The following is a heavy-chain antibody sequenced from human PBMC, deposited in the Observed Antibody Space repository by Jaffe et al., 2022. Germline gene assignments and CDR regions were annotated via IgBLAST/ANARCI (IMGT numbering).Heavy chain of an antibody. CDR3: ASLYSGSHYYYYYYYMDV. J-gene: IGHJ6*03. D-gene: IGHD1-26*01. CDR2: IYHSGST. Sequence: QVQLQESGPGLVKPSGTLSLTCAVSGGSISSSNWWSWIRQPPGKGLEWIGEIYHSGSTNYNPSLKSRVTISVDKSKNQFSLKLSSVTAADTAVYYCASLYSGSHYYYYYYYMDVWGKGTTVTVSS. CDR1: GGSISSSNW. V-gene: IGHV4-4*02.